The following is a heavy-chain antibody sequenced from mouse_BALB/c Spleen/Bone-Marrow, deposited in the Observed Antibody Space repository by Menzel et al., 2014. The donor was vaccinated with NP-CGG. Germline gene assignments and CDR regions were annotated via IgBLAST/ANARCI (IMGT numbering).Heavy chain of an antibody. J-gene: IGHJ1*01. CDR1: GNTFTSYD. CDR2: IFPGDSTT. D-gene: IGHD1-2*01. V-gene: IGHV1S56*01. Sequence: QVQLQQPGVELVKPGASVKLSCKASGNTFTSYDINWVRQRPEQGLGWIGWIFPGDSTTKYNEKFKGKATLSTDKSSSAVHMQLSRLTSEDSAVYFCVRSRLRDWYFDVWGAGTTVTISS. CDR3: VRSRLRDWYFDV.